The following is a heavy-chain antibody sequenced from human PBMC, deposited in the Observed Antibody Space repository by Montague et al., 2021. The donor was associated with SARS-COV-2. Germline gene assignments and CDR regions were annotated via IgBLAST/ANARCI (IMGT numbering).Heavy chain of an antibody. CDR3: ARGGYYGYAFDI. V-gene: IGHV4-59*01. J-gene: IGHJ3*02. Sequence: SETLSLTCTVSGGSISSYYWSWIRQPPGKGLEWIGYIYYSGSTNXNPSLKSRVTISVDTSKNQFSLKLSSVTAADTAVYYCARGGYYGYAFDIWGQGTMVTVSA. CDR2: IYYSGST. D-gene: IGHD3-10*01. CDR1: GGSISSYY.